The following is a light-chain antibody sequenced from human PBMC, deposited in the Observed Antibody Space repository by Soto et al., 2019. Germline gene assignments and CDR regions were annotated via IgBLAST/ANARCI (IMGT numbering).Light chain of an antibody. CDR2: GAS. Sequence: PGERVTLSCRASQSVSSSYLTWYQQKPGQAPRLLIYGASTRDTSIPARFSGSGSGTDFTLTISSLQPEDFAVYYCQQDYNLPLTFGQGTKV. CDR3: QQDYNLPLT. CDR1: QSVSSSY. J-gene: IGKJ1*01. V-gene: IGKV3D-7*01.